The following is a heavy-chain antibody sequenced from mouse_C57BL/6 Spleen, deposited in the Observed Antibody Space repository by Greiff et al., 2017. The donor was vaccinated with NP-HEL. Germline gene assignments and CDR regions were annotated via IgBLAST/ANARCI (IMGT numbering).Heavy chain of an antibody. CDR2: FHPYNDDT. D-gene: IGHD2-4*01. CDR1: GYTFTTYP. Sequence: VQLQQSGAELVKPGASVKMSCKASGYTFTTYPIEWMKQNHGKSLEWIGNFHPYNDDTKYNEKFKGKATLTVEKSSSTVYLERSRLTSDDSAVYYCARRGDEDYDDPAWFAYWGQGTLVTVSA. V-gene: IGHV1-47*01. CDR3: ARRGDEDYDDPAWFAY. J-gene: IGHJ3*01.